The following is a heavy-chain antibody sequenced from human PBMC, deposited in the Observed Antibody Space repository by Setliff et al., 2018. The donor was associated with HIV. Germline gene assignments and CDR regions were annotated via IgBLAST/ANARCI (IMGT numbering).Heavy chain of an antibody. CDR1: GYTLTELS. CDR3: ETDHGYSSTWYSESFQH. Sequence: GASFKVSCKISGYTLTELSIHWVRQSPGKGLEWMANFDPEDGETFYAQKFQGRLTMTEETSKEKAYMELSRLRSDDTAMYYCETDHGYSSTWYSESFQHWGQGTVVTVSS. V-gene: IGHV1-24*01. D-gene: IGHD6-13*01. CDR2: FDPEDGET. J-gene: IGHJ1*01.